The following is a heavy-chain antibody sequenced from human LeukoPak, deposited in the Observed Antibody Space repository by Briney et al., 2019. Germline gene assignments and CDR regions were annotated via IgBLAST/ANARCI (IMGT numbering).Heavy chain of an antibody. CDR2: ISGSGGST. J-gene: IGHJ4*02. Sequence: GGSLRLSCAASGFTFSSYAMSWVRQAPGKGLEWVSAISGSGGSTYYADSVKGRFTISRDNSKNTLYLQMNSLRAEDTAVYYCAKSPWVRVVTAYLDYWGREPWSPSPQ. CDR3: AKSPWVRVVTAYLDY. CDR1: GFTFSSYA. V-gene: IGHV3-23*01. D-gene: IGHD2-21*02.